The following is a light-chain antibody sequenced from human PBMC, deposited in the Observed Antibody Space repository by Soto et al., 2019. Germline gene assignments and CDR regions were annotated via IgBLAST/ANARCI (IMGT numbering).Light chain of an antibody. CDR3: AAGGTAGDDGLSSPFYV. CDR1: SSNIGRDY. CDR2: RGN. Sequence: QSVLTQPPSVSGTPGQRVNISCSGSSSNIGRDYVYWYQQFPGTAPKLLIYRGNQRPSGVPDRFSGSKSGTSASLAISGLRSDDESDYYCAAGGTAGDDGLSSPFYVFGTGTKLTVL. V-gene: IGLV1-47*01. J-gene: IGLJ1*01.